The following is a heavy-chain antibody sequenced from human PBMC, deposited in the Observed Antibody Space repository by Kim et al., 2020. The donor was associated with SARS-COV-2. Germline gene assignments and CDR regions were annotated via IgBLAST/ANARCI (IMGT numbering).Heavy chain of an antibody. D-gene: IGHD1-1*01. CDR3: ARGANWYRV. Sequence: ASVKVSCKASGYIFTSNDINWVRQAPGQGLEWMGWMNPDSGNTGYAQKFQGRFTMTRNTSINTAYMELSSLKSDDTAVYYCARGANWYRVWGQGTPVTVS. CDR1: GYIFTSND. V-gene: IGHV1-8*02. CDR2: MNPDSGNT. J-gene: IGHJ4*02.